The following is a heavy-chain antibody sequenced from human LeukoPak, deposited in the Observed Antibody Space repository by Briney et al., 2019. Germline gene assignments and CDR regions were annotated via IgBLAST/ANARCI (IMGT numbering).Heavy chain of an antibody. CDR1: GGSISNYY. J-gene: IGHJ4*02. D-gene: IGHD2-15*01. CDR3: VRAVLSYCSGGSCPYFDY. V-gene: IGHV4-59*01. CDR2: IYYSGST. Sequence: PSETLSLTCTVSGGSISNYYWSWIRQPPGKGLEWIGYIYYSGSTNYNPSLKSRVTISVDTSKNQFSLKLSSVTAADTAIYYCVRAVLSYCSGGSCPYFDYWGQGTLVTVSS.